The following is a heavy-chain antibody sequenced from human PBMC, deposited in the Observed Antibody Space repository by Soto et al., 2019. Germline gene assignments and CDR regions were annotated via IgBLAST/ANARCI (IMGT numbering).Heavy chain of an antibody. CDR1: GFTLSGFD. CDR3: TRRHCSGGGCYSDFDF. D-gene: IGHD2-15*01. CDR2: IKTKVESYAT. V-gene: IGHV3-73*01. J-gene: IGHJ4*02. Sequence: EVQLVESGGGLVQPGGSLKLSCAASGFTLSGFDLHWVRQASGEGLAWIGRIKTKVESYATEYAASVKGRFSISRDDSKNTAYLEMNSLETEDTAIYYCTRRHCSGGGCYSDFDFWGQGSRVTVSS.